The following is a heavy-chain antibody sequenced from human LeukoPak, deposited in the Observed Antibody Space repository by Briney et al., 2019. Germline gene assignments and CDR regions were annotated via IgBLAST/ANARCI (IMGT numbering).Heavy chain of an antibody. V-gene: IGHV3-23*01. CDR2: ISDSGGST. CDR3: AKRGVVIRVILVGFHKEAYYFES. Sequence: GGSLRLSCAVSGITLSNYGMSWVRQAPGKGLEWVAGISDSGGSTNYADSVKGRFTISRDNPKTTLYLQMNSLRAEDTAVYFCAKRGVVIRVILVGFHKEAYYFESWGQGVLVTVSS. D-gene: IGHD3/OR15-3a*01. CDR1: GITLSNYG. J-gene: IGHJ4*02.